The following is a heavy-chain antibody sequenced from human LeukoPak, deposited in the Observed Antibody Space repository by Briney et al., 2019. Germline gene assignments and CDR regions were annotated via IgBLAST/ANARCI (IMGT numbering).Heavy chain of an antibody. CDR2: IYRSGII. CDR3: ARRQTFADSTAWYDTFDI. Sequence: PSETLSLTCTVSGGSISTYYWSWIRQTPPKGLEFIAYIYRSGIINYNPSLQSRVTMSVDTSENRFSLTLSSLTAADTAVYYCARRQTFADSTAWYDTFDIWGHGTMVTVSS. CDR1: GGSISTYY. D-gene: IGHD6-19*01. J-gene: IGHJ3*02. V-gene: IGHV4-59*08.